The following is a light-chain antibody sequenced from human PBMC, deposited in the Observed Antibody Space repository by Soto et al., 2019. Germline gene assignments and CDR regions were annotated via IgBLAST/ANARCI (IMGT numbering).Light chain of an antibody. Sequence: EIVMTQAPATLSVYPGERATLSRRASQSVSSNLAWYQQKPGQAPRLLIYGASTRATGIPARFSGSGSGTEFTLTISSLQSEDFAVYYCQQYNNWPPGTFGQGTKVDIK. CDR3: QQYNNWPPGT. J-gene: IGKJ1*01. V-gene: IGKV3-15*01. CDR1: QSVSSN. CDR2: GAS.